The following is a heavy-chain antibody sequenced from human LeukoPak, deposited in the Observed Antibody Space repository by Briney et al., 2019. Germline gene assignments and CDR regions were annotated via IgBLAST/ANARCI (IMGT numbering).Heavy chain of an antibody. D-gene: IGHD6-13*01. Sequence: GRSLRLSCAASGFTFDDYAMHWVRQAPGKGLEWVSGISWNSGSIGYADSVKGRFTISRDNAKNSLYLQMNSLRAEDTAVYYCAKDIFTGIAAAGAIDYWGQGTLVTVSS. CDR1: GFTFDDYA. V-gene: IGHV3-9*01. J-gene: IGHJ4*02. CDR2: ISWNSGSI. CDR3: AKDIFTGIAAAGAIDY.